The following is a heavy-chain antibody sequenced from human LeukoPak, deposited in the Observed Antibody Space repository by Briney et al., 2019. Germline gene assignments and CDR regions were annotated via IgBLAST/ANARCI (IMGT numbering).Heavy chain of an antibody. CDR2: IHYSGST. V-gene: IGHV4-39*01. D-gene: IGHD3-9*01. CDR3: ARLPERSDLLPSYANSFDW. Sequence: SETLSLTCTVSGGSISSSNYYWAWIRQPPGKGLEWIGNIHYSGSTYYNASLNSRITMSMDTSKNRFSLRLSSVTAADTAVFFCARLPERSDLLPSYANSFDWWGQGTLVTVSS. J-gene: IGHJ4*02. CDR1: GGSISSSNYY.